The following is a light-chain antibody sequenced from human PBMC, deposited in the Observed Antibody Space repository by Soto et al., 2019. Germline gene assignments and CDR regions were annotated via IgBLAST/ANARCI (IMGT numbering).Light chain of an antibody. CDR2: GTS. V-gene: IGKV3-15*01. J-gene: IGKJ3*01. Sequence: EIVMTQSPDTLSVSPGERATLSCRASQNVGRNVAWYQQRPGQAPRLLIHGTSTRAADIPARFSGSVSGTEFTLTINSLQPEDFVIYYCQQRTNWLFTFGPGTKVDIK. CDR3: QQRTNWLFT. CDR1: QNVGRN.